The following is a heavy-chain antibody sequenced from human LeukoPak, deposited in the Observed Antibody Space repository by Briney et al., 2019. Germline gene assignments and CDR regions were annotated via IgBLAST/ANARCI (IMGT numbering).Heavy chain of an antibody. J-gene: IGHJ4*02. CDR2: INWNGGST. V-gene: IGHV3-20*04. Sequence: PGGSLRLSCAASGFTFDDYGMSWVRQAPGKGLEWVSGINWNGGSTGYADSVKGRFTISRDNAKNSLSLQMNGLRVEDTAVYYCARGFGRFGHRFGYLGQGTLVTVSS. CDR1: GFTFDDYG. D-gene: IGHD3-10*01. CDR3: ARGFGRFGHRFGY.